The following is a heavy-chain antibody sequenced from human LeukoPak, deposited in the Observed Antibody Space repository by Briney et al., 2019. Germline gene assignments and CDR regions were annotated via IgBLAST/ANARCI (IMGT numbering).Heavy chain of an antibody. CDR3: ARDREGHITMVRGVTVGWFDP. Sequence: ASVKVSCKASGYTFTSYYINWVRQATGQGPEWMGWMNPNSGNTNYAQKFQGRVTMTRDTSISTAYMELSRLRSDDTAVYYCARDREGHITMVRGVTVGWFDPWGQGTLVTVSS. CDR2: MNPNSGNT. J-gene: IGHJ5*02. D-gene: IGHD3-10*01. V-gene: IGHV1-2*02. CDR1: GYTFTSYY.